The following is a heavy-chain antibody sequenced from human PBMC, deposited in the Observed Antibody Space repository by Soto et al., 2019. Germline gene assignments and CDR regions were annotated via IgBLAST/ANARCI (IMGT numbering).Heavy chain of an antibody. CDR3: ERGVWTTYYSPFFDY. CDR1: GFSLSSTGVG. D-gene: IGHD3-10*01. J-gene: IGHJ4*02. Sequence: QITLKESGPTLVKPTQTLTLTCTFSGFSLSSTGVGVGWIRQPPGKALEWLALIYWDDDKRYSPSLKSRLTITKDTSKNQVVLTLTKLDTVDTATYYCERGVWTTYYSPFFDYWGQGTVVTVSS. CDR2: IYWDDDK. V-gene: IGHV2-5*02.